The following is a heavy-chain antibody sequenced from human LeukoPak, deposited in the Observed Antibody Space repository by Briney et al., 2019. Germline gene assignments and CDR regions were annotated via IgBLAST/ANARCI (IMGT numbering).Heavy chain of an antibody. Sequence: ASVKVSCKASGYTFTIYGISWVRQAPGQGHEWMGWISAYNGNKNYAQKLQGRVAITTDTSTSTAYMELRSLRSDDTAVYYCARAASGSGWYGGDYWGQGALVTVFS. J-gene: IGHJ4*02. D-gene: IGHD6-19*01. CDR2: ISAYNGNK. CDR3: ARAASGSGWYGGDY. CDR1: GYTFTIYG. V-gene: IGHV1-18*01.